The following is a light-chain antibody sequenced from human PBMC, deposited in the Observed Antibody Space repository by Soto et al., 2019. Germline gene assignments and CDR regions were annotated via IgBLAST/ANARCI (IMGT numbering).Light chain of an antibody. Sequence: QSALTQPASVSGSPGQSXTISCTGTSSDIGGYKYVSWYQQHPGKAPKLIIYEVTNRPSGVSDRFSGSKSGNTASLTISGLQAEXEXXYYCSSYTIYSTLLLFGGGTKLTVL. V-gene: IGLV2-14*01. J-gene: IGLJ2*01. CDR3: SSYTIYSTLLL. CDR2: EVT. CDR1: SSDIGGYKY.